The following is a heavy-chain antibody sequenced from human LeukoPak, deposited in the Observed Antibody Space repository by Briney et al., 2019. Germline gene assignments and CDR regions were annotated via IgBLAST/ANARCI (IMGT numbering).Heavy chain of an antibody. D-gene: IGHD3-3*01. CDR3: ARRGGGTYYDFWSGCYTDLNYFDY. CDR1: GYTFTGYY. Sequence: ASVKVSCKASGYTFTGYYMHWVRQAPGQGLEWMGWINPNSGGTNYAQKFQGWVTMTRDTSISTAYMELSRLRSDDTAVYYCARRGGGTYYDFWSGCYTDLNYFDYWGQGTLVTVSS. J-gene: IGHJ4*02. CDR2: INPNSGGT. V-gene: IGHV1-2*04.